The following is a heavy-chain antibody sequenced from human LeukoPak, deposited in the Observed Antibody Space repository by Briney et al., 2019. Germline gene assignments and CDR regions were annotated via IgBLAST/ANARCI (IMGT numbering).Heavy chain of an antibody. J-gene: IGHJ4*02. CDR1: GFTLSNYG. CDR2: IGGSGGGT. Sequence: GGSLRLSCAVSGFTLSNYGMSWVRQAPGKGLEWFAGIGGSGGGTNYADSVKGRFTISRDNPKNTLYLQMNSLRAEDTAVCFCAKRGVVIRVILVGFHKEAYYFDSWGQGALVTVSS. D-gene: IGHD3-22*01. CDR3: AKRGVVIRVILVGFHKEAYYFDS. V-gene: IGHV3-23*01.